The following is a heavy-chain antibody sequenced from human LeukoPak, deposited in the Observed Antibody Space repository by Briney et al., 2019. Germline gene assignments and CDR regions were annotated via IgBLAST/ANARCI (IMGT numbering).Heavy chain of an antibody. Sequence: GASVKVSCKASGYTFTDYYMHWVRQAPGQGLEWMGWINPNSGGTNYAQKFQGRVTMTRDTSTSTVYMELSSLRSEDTAVYYCARALDITGYWGQGTLVTVSS. CDR1: GYTFTDYY. D-gene: IGHD3-10*01. CDR2: INPNSGGT. V-gene: IGHV1-2*02. CDR3: ARALDITGY. J-gene: IGHJ4*02.